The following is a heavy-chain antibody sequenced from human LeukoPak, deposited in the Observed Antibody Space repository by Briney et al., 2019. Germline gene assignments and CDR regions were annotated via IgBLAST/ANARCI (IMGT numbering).Heavy chain of an antibody. CDR2: IYYSGST. CDR3: ARVNWGYYYYGMDV. J-gene: IGHJ6*02. CDR1: GVSISSYY. Sequence: PSETLSLTCTVSGVSISSYYWSWIRQPPGKGLEWIGYIYYSGSTNYNPSLKSRVTISVDTSKNQFSLKLSSVTAADTAVYYCARVNWGYYYYGMDVWGQGTTVTVSS. D-gene: IGHD7-27*01. V-gene: IGHV4-59*01.